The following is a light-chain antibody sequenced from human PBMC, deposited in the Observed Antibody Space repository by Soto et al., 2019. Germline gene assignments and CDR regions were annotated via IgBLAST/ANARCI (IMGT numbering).Light chain of an antibody. V-gene: IGKV1-5*01. J-gene: IGKJ5*01. CDR1: QTISSS. Sequence: DIQMTQSPSTLSASVGDRVTITCRVSQTISSSLAWYQQQPGKAPKLLIYDVSTLKRGVPSRFSGSRSGTEFTLSISSLQPDDFATYYCQQYHTFSYTFGQGTRLEI. CDR2: DVS. CDR3: QQYHTFSYT.